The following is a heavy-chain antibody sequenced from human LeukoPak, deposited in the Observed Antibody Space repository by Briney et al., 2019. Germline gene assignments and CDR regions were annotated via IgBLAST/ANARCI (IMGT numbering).Heavy chain of an antibody. Sequence: RSGGSLRLSCAASGFTFSSYAMSWVRQAPGKGLEWVSAISGSGGSTYYADSLKGRFTISRDNAKKSLYLQINSLRAQDTAVYCCARVTRGGYDGYFDYWGQGTLVTVSS. CDR2: ISGSGGST. J-gene: IGHJ4*02. D-gene: IGHD5-12*01. CDR1: GFTFSSYA. V-gene: IGHV3-23*01. CDR3: ARVTRGGYDGYFDY.